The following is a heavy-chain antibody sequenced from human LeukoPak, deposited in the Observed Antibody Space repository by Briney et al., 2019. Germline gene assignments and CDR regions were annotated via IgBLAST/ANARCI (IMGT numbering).Heavy chain of an antibody. CDR1: GFTFSNYG. J-gene: IGHJ4*02. Sequence: SGGSLRLSCAASGFTFSNYGMSWVRQAPGKGLEWVSGISGSGGSTDYADSVKGRFIISRDNSKNTLYLQMNSLRAEDTAVYYCAKVNTYYYDSSGYYVYWGQGTLVTVSS. CDR2: ISGSGGST. V-gene: IGHV3-23*01. D-gene: IGHD3-22*01. CDR3: AKVNTYYYDSSGYYVY.